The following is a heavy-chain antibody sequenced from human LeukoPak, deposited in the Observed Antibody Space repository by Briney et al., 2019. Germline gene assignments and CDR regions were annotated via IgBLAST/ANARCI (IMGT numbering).Heavy chain of an antibody. D-gene: IGHD1-26*01. J-gene: IGHJ4*02. CDR2: INPNSGGT. CDR3: AREGGIVGATTGRY. V-gene: IGHV1-2*02. Sequence: ASVKVSCKASGYTFTGYYMHWVRQAPGQGLEWMGWINPNSGGTNYAQKFQGRVTMTRDTSISTAYMELSRLRSDDTAVYYCAREGGIVGATTGRYWGQGTLVTVSS. CDR1: GYTFTGYY.